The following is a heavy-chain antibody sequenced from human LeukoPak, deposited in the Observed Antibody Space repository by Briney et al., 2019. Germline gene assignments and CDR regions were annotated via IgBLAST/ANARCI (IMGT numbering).Heavy chain of an antibody. D-gene: IGHD3-22*01. V-gene: IGHV1-18*01. CDR1: GYTFSSYG. J-gene: IGHJ4*02. Sequence: GASVKVSCKASGYTFSSYGISWVRQAPGQGLEWMGWIASYNGNTKYAQQLQGRVTMTTDTSTGTAYMELRSLRSDDTAVYYCARGRYDSSPPDSWGQGTLVTVSS. CDR3: ARGRYDSSPPDS. CDR2: IASYNGNT.